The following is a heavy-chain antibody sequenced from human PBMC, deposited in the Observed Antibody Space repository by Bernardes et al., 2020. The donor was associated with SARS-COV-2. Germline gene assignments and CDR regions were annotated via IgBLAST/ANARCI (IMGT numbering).Heavy chain of an antibody. V-gene: IGHV1-69*13. Sequence: SVKVSCKASGGTFSSYAISWVRQAPGQGLEWMGRIIPIFGTATYAQKFQGRVTITADESTSTAYMELSSLRSEDTAVYYCARARYYYDSSGYYFDYWGQGNLVTVSS. CDR2: IIPIFGTA. CDR1: GGTFSSYA. D-gene: IGHD3-22*01. J-gene: IGHJ4*02. CDR3: ARARYYYDSSGYYFDY.